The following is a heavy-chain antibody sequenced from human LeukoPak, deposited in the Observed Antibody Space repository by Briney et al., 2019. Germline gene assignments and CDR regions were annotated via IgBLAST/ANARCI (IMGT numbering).Heavy chain of an antibody. CDR1: GFTFSSYW. V-gene: IGHV3-7*01. Sequence: PGGSLRLSCAASGFTFSSYWMSWVRQAPGKGLEWVANIKQDGSEKYYVDSVKGRFTISRDNAKNSLYLQMNSLRAEDTAVYYCARARQEWFGELSPLYYMDVWGKGTTVTVSS. D-gene: IGHD3-10*01. CDR3: ARARQEWFGELSPLYYMDV. J-gene: IGHJ6*03. CDR2: IKQDGSEK.